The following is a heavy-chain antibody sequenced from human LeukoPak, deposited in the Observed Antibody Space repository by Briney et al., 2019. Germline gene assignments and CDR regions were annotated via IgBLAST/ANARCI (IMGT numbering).Heavy chain of an antibody. Sequence: SVKVSCKASGGTFSSYAISWVRQAPGQGLERMGGIIPIFGTANYAQKFQGRVTITADESTSTAYMELSSLRSEDTAVYYCARDLGWSIAAPGWGQGTLVTVSS. CDR2: IIPIFGTA. D-gene: IGHD6-6*01. CDR1: GGTFSSYA. CDR3: ARDLGWSIAAPG. V-gene: IGHV1-69*01. J-gene: IGHJ4*02.